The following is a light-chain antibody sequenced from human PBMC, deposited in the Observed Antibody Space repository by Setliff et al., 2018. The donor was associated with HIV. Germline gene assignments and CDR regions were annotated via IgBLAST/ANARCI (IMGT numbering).Light chain of an antibody. CDR2: DVT. CDR1: SSDVGAYNY. J-gene: IGLJ2*01. Sequence: QSALTQPPSASGSPGQSVTISCTGTSSDVGAYNYVSWYQQHPGKAPKLMIYDVTKRPSGVSNRFSGSKSGNTASLTISGLLAEDEADYYCSSYTSSSTSIFGEGTKVTV. V-gene: IGLV2-14*03. CDR3: SSYTSSSTSI.